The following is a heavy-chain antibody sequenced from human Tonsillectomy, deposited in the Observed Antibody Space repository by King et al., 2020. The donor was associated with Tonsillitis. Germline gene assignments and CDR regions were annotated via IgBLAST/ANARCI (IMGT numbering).Heavy chain of an antibody. D-gene: IGHD3-22*01. Sequence: VQLVESGGGLVKPGGSLRLSCAVSGFTFNTYSMNWVRQAPGKGLEWVSSISSRSSYMYYADSVKGRFTISRDNAKNSLYLQMNSLRAEDTAVYYCARDLGPDSYYDTSDYDLDYWGQGTLVTVSS. J-gene: IGHJ4*02. V-gene: IGHV3-21*01. CDR1: GFTFNTYS. CDR2: ISSRSSYM. CDR3: ARDLGPDSYYDTSDYDLDY.